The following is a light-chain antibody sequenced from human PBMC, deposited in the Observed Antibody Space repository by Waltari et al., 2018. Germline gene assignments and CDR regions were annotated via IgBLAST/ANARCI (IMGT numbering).Light chain of an antibody. V-gene: IGKV1-39*01. CDR3: QQSYNTPYT. J-gene: IGKJ2*01. CDR2: AAS. CDR1: QSINTF. Sequence: DIQMTQSPSSLSASVGDRLTITYRASQSINTFLNWYQQSPGKAPKLLIYAASSLQRGVPSRFSGFGSGTDFILTISSLQPEDFATYYCQQSYNTPYTFGQGTKLEI.